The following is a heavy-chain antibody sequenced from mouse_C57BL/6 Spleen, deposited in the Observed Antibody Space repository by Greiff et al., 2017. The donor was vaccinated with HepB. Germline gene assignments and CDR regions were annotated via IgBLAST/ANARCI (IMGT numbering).Heavy chain of an antibody. CDR1: GFSFTSYG. J-gene: IGHJ4*01. CDR2: IWSDGST. D-gene: IGHD2-1*01. CDR3: ARQEVYYGNYRAMDY. V-gene: IGHV2-6-1*01. Sequence: VMLVESGPGLVAPSQSLSITCTVSGFSFTSYGVHWVRQPPGKGLEWLVVIWSDGSTTYNSALKSRLSISKDNSKSQVFLKMNSLQTDDTAMYYCARQEVYYGNYRAMDYWGQGTSVTVSS.